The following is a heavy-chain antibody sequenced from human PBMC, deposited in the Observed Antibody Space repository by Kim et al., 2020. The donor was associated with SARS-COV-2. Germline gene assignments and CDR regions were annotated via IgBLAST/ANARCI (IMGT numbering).Heavy chain of an antibody. CDR2: INAGNGNT. CDR1: GYTFTSYA. Sequence: ASVKVSCKASGYTFTSYAMHWVRQAPGQRLEWMGWINAGNGNTKYSQKFQGRVTITRDTSASTAYMELSSLRSEDTAVYYCARVQPGPRHSSSWSPNWGYFDYWGQGTLVTVSS. J-gene: IGHJ4*02. CDR3: ARVQPGPRHSSSWSPNWGYFDY. D-gene: IGHD6-13*01. V-gene: IGHV1-3*01.